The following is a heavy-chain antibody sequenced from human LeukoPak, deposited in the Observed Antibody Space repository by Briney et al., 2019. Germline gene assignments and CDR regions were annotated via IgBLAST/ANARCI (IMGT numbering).Heavy chain of an antibody. J-gene: IGHJ4*02. CDR2: IYHSGST. CDR1: GGSISSGGYY. V-gene: IGHV4-30-2*01. CDR3: ARDPDSSGSFDY. D-gene: IGHD3-22*01. Sequence: SETLSLTCTVSGGSISSGGYYWSWIRQPPGKGLEWIGYIYHSGSTYYNPSLKSRVTISVDRSKNQFSLKLSSVTAADTAVDYCARDPDSSGSFDYWGQGTLVTVSS.